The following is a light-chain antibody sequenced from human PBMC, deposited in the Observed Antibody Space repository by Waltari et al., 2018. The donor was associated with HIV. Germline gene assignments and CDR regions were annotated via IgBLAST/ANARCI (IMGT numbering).Light chain of an antibody. V-gene: IGKV4-1*01. CDR3: QQYYSTQYS. CDR2: WAS. J-gene: IGKJ2*03. Sequence: DIVMTQSPASLAVSLGERVTINCRSSQSLFHTSTYKDFLAWYQQKPGQPPKLLIRWASSRESGVPDRFTGSGSGTDFTLTISSLQAEDVAVYYCQQYYSTQYSFGQGTKLEIK. CDR1: QSLFHTSTYKDF.